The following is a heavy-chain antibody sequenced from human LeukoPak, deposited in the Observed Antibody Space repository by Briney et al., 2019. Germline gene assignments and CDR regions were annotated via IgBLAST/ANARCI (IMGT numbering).Heavy chain of an antibody. CDR3: ATWPNFDWLLSNDAFDI. D-gene: IGHD3-9*01. Sequence: GGSLRFSCSASGFTCSSYSMNWVRQAPGKGLEGVSSIISSSSYIYYADSVKGRFTISRDNAKNPLDLQMTSLRAEDTAVYYCATWPNFDWLLSNDAFDIWGQGTMVTVSS. V-gene: IGHV3-21*01. J-gene: IGHJ3*02. CDR1: GFTCSSYS. CDR2: IISSSSYI.